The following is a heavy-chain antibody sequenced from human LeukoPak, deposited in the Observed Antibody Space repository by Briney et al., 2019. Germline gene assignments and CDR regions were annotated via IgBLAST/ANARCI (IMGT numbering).Heavy chain of an antibody. J-gene: IGHJ4*02. Sequence: GGSLRLSCAASGFTFSGSAMHWVRQASGKGLEWVGRIRSKANSYATAYAASVKGGFTISRDDSKNTAYLQMNSLKTEDTAVYYCTRLGPYGSGSQDYWGQGTLVTVSS. D-gene: IGHD3-10*01. CDR1: GFTFSGSA. CDR3: TRLGPYGSGSQDY. V-gene: IGHV3-73*01. CDR2: IRSKANSYAT.